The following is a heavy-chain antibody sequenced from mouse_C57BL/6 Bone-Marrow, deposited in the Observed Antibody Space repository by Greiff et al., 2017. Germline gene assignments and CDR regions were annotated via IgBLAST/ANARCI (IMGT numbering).Heavy chain of an antibody. CDR1: GFTFSSYG. CDR3: ARPSLTTKLFDY. Sequence: EVKLVESGGDLVKPGGSLKLSCAASGFTFSSYGMSWVRQTPDKRLEWVATISSGGGYTYYPDSVKGRFTISRDTAKNTLYLQMSSLKYEDTAMYYCARPSLTTKLFDYGGQGTTLTVSS. D-gene: IGHD1-1*01. CDR2: ISSGGGYT. V-gene: IGHV5-6*01. J-gene: IGHJ2*01.